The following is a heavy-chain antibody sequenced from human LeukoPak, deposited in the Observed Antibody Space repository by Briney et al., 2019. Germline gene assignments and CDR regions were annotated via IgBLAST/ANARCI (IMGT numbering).Heavy chain of an antibody. J-gene: IGHJ6*03. CDR1: GGSISSSSYY. V-gene: IGHV4-39*01. Sequence: SETLSLTCTVSGGSISSSSYYWGWIRQPPGKGLEWIGSIYYSGSTYYNPSLKSRVTISVDTSKNQFSLKLSSVTAADTAAYYCARTHPIAARRLYYYYMDVWGKGTTVTVSS. D-gene: IGHD6-6*01. CDR3: ARTHPIAARRLYYYYMDV. CDR2: IYYSGST.